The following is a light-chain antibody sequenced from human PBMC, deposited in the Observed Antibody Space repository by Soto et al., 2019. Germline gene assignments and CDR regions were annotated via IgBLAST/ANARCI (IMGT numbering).Light chain of an antibody. CDR3: QPYGSSPGT. Sequence: EIVLTQSPGTLSLSPGERATLSCRASQSVSSSYLAWYRQKPGQAPRLLIYGASSRATGIPDRFSGSGSGTDFTLTISRLEPEDLAVYYCQPYGSSPGTFGQGTKLEIK. J-gene: IGKJ2*01. CDR2: GAS. CDR1: QSVSSSY. V-gene: IGKV3-20*01.